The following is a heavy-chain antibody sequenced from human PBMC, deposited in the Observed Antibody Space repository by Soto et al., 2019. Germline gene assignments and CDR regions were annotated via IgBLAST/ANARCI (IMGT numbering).Heavy chain of an antibody. CDR3: ARDLSMFSKGLLGVWFDP. CDR2: ISSSSSTI. Sequence: GESLKISCAASGFTFSSYSMNWVRQAPGKGLEWVSYISSSSSTIYYADSVKGRFTISRDNAKNSLYLQMNSLRAEDTAVYYCARDLSMFSKGLLGVWFDPWGQGTLVTVSS. J-gene: IGHJ5*02. D-gene: IGHD1-26*01. CDR1: GFTFSSYS. V-gene: IGHV3-48*01.